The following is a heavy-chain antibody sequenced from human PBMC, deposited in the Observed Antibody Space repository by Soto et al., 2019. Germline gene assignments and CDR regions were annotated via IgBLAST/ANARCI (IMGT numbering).Heavy chain of an antibody. CDR3: TTDLRPRFWYYDSSGYPD. D-gene: IGHD3-22*01. J-gene: IGHJ4*02. Sequence: PGGSLRLSCAASGFTFSNAWMNWVRQAPGKGLEWVGRIKSKTDGGTTDYAAPVKGRFTISRDDSKNTLYLQMNSLKTEDTAVYYCTTDLRPRFWYYDSSGYPDWGQGTLVTVSS. CDR2: IKSKTDGGTT. V-gene: IGHV3-15*07. CDR1: GFTFSNAW.